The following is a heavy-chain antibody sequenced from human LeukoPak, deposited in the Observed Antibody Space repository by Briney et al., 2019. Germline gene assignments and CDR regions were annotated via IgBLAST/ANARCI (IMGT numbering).Heavy chain of an antibody. CDR3: ARESYDSSGQDY. Sequence: GGSLRLSCAASGFTFSSYAMHWVRQAPGKGLEWVAVISYDGSNKYYADSVKGRFTISRDNSKNTLYLQMNSLRAEDTAVYYCARESYDSSGQDYGGQGTRVTVSS. J-gene: IGHJ4*02. CDR2: ISYDGSNK. V-gene: IGHV3-30-3*01. CDR1: GFTFSSYA. D-gene: IGHD3-22*01.